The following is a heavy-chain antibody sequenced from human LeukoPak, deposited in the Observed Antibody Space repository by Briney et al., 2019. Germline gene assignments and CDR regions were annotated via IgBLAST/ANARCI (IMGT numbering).Heavy chain of an antibody. D-gene: IGHD1-26*01. V-gene: IGHV4-34*01. CDR2: INHRGST. Sequence: PSETLSLTCAVYGGSFSAYFWSWIRQPPGKGLEWIGEINHRGSTNLNPSLKSRVTLSVDTSKHQFSLKLTSVTAADAAVYYCASSVGSTDYWGQGTLVTVSS. CDR3: ASSVGSTDY. J-gene: IGHJ4*02. CDR1: GGSFSAYF.